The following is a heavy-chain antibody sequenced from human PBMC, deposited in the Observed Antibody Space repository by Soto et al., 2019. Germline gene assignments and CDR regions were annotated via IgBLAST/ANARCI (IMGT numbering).Heavy chain of an antibody. CDR1: GFTFSSYW. V-gene: IGHV3-7*03. CDR3: AREGDSSSWYRSNYYYYYGMDV. CDR2: IKQDGSEK. J-gene: IGHJ6*02. Sequence: SGGSLRLSCAASGFTFSSYWMSWVRQAPGKGLEWVANIKQDGSEKYYVDSVKGRFTISRDNAKNSLYLQMNSLRAEDTAVYYCAREGDSSSWYRSNYYYYYGMDVWGQGTTVTVSS. D-gene: IGHD6-13*01.